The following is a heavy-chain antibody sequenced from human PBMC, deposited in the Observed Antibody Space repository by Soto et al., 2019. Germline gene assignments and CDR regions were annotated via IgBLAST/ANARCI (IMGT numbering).Heavy chain of an antibody. D-gene: IGHD2-8*01. Sequence: LSLTCAVSGVSISSGNWWTWVRQTPQRGLEYIGEIFHDGTANYYPSFERRVAISVDTSKDQFSLKLTSVTAADTAIYFCARLVYDTRLNYMYFDFWGQGALVTVSS. CDR1: GVSISSGNW. CDR3: ARLVYDTRLNYMYFDF. CDR2: IFHDGTA. V-gene: IGHV4-4*01. J-gene: IGHJ4*02.